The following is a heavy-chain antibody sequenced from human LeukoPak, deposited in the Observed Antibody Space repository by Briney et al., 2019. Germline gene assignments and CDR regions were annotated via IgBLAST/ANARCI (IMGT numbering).Heavy chain of an antibody. CDR3: AKDSIRTTYSSAQVDWEYGMDV. J-gene: IGHJ6*02. CDR1: GFTFSSYG. V-gene: IGHV3-30*18. D-gene: IGHD6-19*01. Sequence: GGSLRLSCAASGFTFSSYGMHWVRQAPGKGLEWVAVISYDGSNKYYADSVKGRFTISRDNSKNTLYLQMNSLRAEDTAVYYCAKDSIRTTYSSAQVDWEYGMDVWGQGTTVTVSS. CDR2: ISYDGSNK.